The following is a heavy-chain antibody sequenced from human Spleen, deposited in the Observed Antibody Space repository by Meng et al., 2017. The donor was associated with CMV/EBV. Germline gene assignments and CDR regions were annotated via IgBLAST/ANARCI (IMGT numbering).Heavy chain of an antibody. D-gene: IGHD6-13*01. CDR3: ARGGKQQGWFDP. J-gene: IGHJ5*02. Sequence: QGQLQESGPGLVKPSPPLSLTCTVSGGSISSGDYYWSWIRQPPGKGLEWIGYIYYSGSTYYNPSLKSRVTISVDTSKNQFSLKLSSVTAADTAVYYCARGGKQQGWFDPWGQGTLVTVSS. CDR1: GGSISSGDYY. V-gene: IGHV4-30-4*08. CDR2: IYYSGST.